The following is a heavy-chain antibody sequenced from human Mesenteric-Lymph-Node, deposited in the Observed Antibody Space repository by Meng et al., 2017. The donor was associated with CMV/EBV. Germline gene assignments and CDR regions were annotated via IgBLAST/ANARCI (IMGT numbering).Heavy chain of an antibody. CDR2: INHSGST. Sequence: GSLRLSCAVYGGSFSGYYWSWIRQPPRKGLEWIGEINHSGSTNYNPSLKSRVTISVDTSKNQFSLKLSSVTAADTAVYYCARGRGAYQLLHAEYFQHWGQGTLVTVSS. V-gene: IGHV4-34*01. CDR3: ARGRGAYQLLHAEYFQH. CDR1: GGSFSGYY. D-gene: IGHD2-2*01. J-gene: IGHJ1*01.